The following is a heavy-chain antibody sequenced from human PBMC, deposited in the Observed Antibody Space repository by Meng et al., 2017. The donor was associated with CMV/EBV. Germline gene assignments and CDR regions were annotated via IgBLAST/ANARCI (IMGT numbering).Heavy chain of an antibody. CDR1: GDSSSTHF. D-gene: IGHD3-10*01. V-gene: IGHV4-59*11. CDR2: IYYTGAT. Sequence: SETLSLTCTISGDSSSTHFWSWIRQAPGKGLEWIGYIYYTGATSYNPSLKSRVTISIDTSKNQFSLNLSSVTAADTAIYYCARADYGSGNFYFDYWAQGTLVTVSS. J-gene: IGHJ4*02. CDR3: ARADYGSGNFYFDY.